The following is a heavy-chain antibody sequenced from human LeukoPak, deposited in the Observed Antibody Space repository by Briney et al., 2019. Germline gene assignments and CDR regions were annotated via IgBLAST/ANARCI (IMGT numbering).Heavy chain of an antibody. Sequence: PSETLSLTCTVSGGSISSSSYSWGWIRQPPGKGLEWIGSIHYSGSTYYNPSLKSRVTISVDTSKNQFSLKLSSVTAADTAVYYCASVSDAGEYCSGGSCYSDRFDPWGQGTLVTVSS. CDR1: GGSISSSSYS. CDR3: ASVSDAGEYCSGGSCYSDRFDP. CDR2: IHYSGST. J-gene: IGHJ5*02. D-gene: IGHD2-15*01. V-gene: IGHV4-39*07.